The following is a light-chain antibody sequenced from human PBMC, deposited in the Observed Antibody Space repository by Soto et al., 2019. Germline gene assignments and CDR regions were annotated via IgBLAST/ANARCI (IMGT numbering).Light chain of an antibody. CDR2: DAS. Sequence: DIQMTQSPSSLSASVGNRVTITCRASQSISTYLNWYQKKPGKAPNLLIYDASRLQSGVPSRFSGSGGGTDFTLSISSVQPEDFATYSCLQSYMDPITFGQGTRLE. CDR1: QSISTY. J-gene: IGKJ5*01. CDR3: LQSYMDPIT. V-gene: IGKV1-39*01.